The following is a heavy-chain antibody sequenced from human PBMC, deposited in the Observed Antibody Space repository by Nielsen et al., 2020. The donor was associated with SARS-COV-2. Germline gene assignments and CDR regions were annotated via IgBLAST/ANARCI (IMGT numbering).Heavy chain of an antibody. Sequence: SETLSLTCTVSGGSISSYYWSWIRQPPGKGLEWIGYIYYSGSTNYNPSLKSRVTISVDTSKNQFSLKLISVTAADTAVYYCARDSGYSSSWYAWFDPWGQGTLVTVSS. D-gene: IGHD6-13*01. CDR3: ARDSGYSSSWYAWFDP. CDR2: IYYSGST. V-gene: IGHV4-59*12. CDR1: GGSISSYY. J-gene: IGHJ5*02.